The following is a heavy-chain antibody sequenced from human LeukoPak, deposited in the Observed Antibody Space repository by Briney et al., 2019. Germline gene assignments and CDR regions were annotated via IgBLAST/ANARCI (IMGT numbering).Heavy chain of an antibody. CDR1: GGTFSSYA. J-gene: IGHJ6*02. D-gene: IGHD3-3*01. CDR2: IIPIFGTA. V-gene: IGHV1-69*13. CDR3: ARVRESYDFWSGPYYYYYGMDV. Sequence: SVKVSCKASGGTFSSYAISWVRQAPGQGLEWMGGIIPIFGTANYAQKFQGRVTITADESTSTAYMELSSLRSEDTAVYYCARVRESYDFWSGPYYYYYGMDVWGQGTTVTVSS.